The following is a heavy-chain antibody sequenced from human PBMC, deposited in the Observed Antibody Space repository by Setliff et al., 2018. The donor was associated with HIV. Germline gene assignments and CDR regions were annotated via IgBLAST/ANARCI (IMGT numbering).Heavy chain of an antibody. J-gene: IGHJ3*02. CDR3: ARDYGDYVFAFDI. D-gene: IGHD4-17*01. V-gene: IGHV4-4*07. CDR2: LYVSGDT. Sequence: LSLTCYVTDDPISSYYWSWVRQPAGKGLEWIGRLYVSGDTNYNPSLKSRVTMSLDTSRNQFSLTLSSVTAADTAVYYCARDYGDYVFAFDIWGQGTMVTVSS. CDR1: DDPISSYY.